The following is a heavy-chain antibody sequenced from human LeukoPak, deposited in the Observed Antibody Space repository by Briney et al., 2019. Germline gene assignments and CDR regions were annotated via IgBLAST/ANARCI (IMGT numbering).Heavy chain of an antibody. CDR3: ARDKSIGRYFDY. CDR2: IGHDGTYQ. Sequence: PGGSLRLSCAASGFSFNTFGMHWVRQAPGEGLEWVAVIGHDGTYQLYADPVKGRVSVSRDNSQNTLYLQMISLSVEDTATYHCARDKSIGRYFDYWGQGALVAVSS. CDR1: GFSFNTFG. D-gene: IGHD6-6*01. V-gene: IGHV3-33*01. J-gene: IGHJ4*02.